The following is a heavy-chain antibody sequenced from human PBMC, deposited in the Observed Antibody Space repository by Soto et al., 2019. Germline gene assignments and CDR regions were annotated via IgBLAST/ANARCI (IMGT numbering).Heavy chain of an antibody. J-gene: IGHJ6*03. CDR1: GFTFGDYA. Sequence: GGSLRLSCTASGFTFGDYAMSWFRQAAGKGLEWVGFIRSKAYGGTTQYAASVKGRFTISRDDSKSIAYLQMNSLKTEDTAVYYCSRDPTIYDVWTGYDDYFYMDVWGKGTTVTVSS. CDR3: SRDPTIYDVWTGYDDYFYMDV. CDR2: IRSKAYGGTT. V-gene: IGHV3-49*03. D-gene: IGHD3-3*01.